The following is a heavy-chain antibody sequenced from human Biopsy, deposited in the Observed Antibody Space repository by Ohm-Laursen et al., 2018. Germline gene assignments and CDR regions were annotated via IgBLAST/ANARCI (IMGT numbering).Heavy chain of an antibody. D-gene: IGHD2-2*01. CDR3: ARDYQPKIMTIHYYYYGMDV. Sequence: ASVKAACQASGSTFTRYGISCVRHPPGHGLEWMGWINTYNANTNYAQKVQGRVTMTTDTTTSTAYMELRSLRSDDTAVYYCARDYQPKIMTIHYYYYGMDVWGLGTTVTVSS. J-gene: IGHJ6*02. CDR2: INTYNANT. V-gene: IGHV1-18*01. CDR1: GSTFTRYG.